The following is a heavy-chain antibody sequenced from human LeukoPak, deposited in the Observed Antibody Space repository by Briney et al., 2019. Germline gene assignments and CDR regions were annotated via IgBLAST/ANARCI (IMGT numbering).Heavy chain of an antibody. J-gene: IGHJ4*02. D-gene: IGHD2-15*01. CDR3: ARNSCPSGSCYDNRGYFDY. V-gene: IGHV4-4*07. Sequence: SETLSLTCTVSGGSISTYYWSWIRQPAGKGLEWIGRIYTSGSTNYNPSLKSRITISVDTSKNQFSLKLSSVTAADTAVYYCARNSCPSGSCYDNRGYFDYWGQGTLVTVSS. CDR2: IYTSGST. CDR1: GGSISTYY.